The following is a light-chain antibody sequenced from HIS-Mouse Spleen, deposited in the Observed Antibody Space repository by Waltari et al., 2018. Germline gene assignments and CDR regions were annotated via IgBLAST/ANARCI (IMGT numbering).Light chain of an antibody. CDR1: QGISSY. Sequence: DIQLTQSPSFLSASVGDRVTITCRASQGISSYFAWYQQKPGKAPKLLIYAASTLQSGVPSRFSGSGTGTEFTHTISSLQPEDFATYYCQQLNSYPPAFGQGTKVEIK. J-gene: IGKJ1*01. CDR3: QQLNSYPPA. CDR2: AAS. V-gene: IGKV1-9*01.